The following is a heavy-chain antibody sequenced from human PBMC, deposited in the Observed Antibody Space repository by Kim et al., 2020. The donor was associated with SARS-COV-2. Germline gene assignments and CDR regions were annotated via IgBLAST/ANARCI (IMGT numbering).Heavy chain of an antibody. Sequence: STYYQASGKGRLAISRDNSKNTLYLQMNSLRAEDTAVYYCAKYGSGNLDYWGQGTLVTVSS. D-gene: IGHD3-10*01. V-gene: IGHV3-23*03. CDR2: ST. CDR3: AKYGSGNLDY. J-gene: IGHJ4*02.